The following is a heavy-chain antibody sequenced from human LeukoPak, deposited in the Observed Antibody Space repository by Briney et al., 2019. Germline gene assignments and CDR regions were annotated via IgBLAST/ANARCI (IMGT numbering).Heavy chain of an antibody. CDR1: GFPVRSHF. Sequence: GGSLIPSFASPGFPVRSHFIGSVRQPPGKGLEWVSVIYSGGRPYYADSVKGRFTISRHNPKNTLYLQMTSLRAGDPAVYYSARGTSFSSGHAFDIWGQGTRDSVSS. V-gene: IGHV3-53*04. CDR3: ARGTSFSSGHAFDI. D-gene: IGHD6-25*01. J-gene: IGHJ3*02. CDR2: IYSGGRP.